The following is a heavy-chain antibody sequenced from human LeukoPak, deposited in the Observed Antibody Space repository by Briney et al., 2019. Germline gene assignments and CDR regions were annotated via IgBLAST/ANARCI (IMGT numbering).Heavy chain of an antibody. CDR3: ARGARLLGGLDY. D-gene: IGHD6-6*01. J-gene: IGHJ4*02. CDR1: GYTFTSNY. CDR2: INPSGGIT. Sequence: ASVKVSCKASGYTFTSNYMHWVRQAPGQGLEWMGIINPSGGITNYAQKFQGRVTMTRDTSTGTVYMELSSLRSEDTAVYYCARGARLLGGLDYWGQGTLVTVSS. V-gene: IGHV1-46*03.